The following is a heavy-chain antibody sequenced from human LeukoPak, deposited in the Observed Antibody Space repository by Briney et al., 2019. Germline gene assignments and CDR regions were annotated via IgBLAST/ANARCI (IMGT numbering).Heavy chain of an antibody. Sequence: PGGSLRLSCAASGFTFSYYEMNWVRQAPGKGLGWVSYISSSVTTIYYADSVKGRFTISRDNAKYSLPLQMNSLRAEDTAVYYCARGGFCSGGLACSYNALDVWGQGTMVTVSS. CDR1: GFTFSYYE. J-gene: IGHJ3*01. D-gene: IGHD2-15*01. CDR3: ARGGFCSGGLACSYNALDV. CDR2: ISSSVTTI. V-gene: IGHV3-48*03.